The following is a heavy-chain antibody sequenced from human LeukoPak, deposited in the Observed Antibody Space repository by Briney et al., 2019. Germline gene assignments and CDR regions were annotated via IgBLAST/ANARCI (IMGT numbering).Heavy chain of an antibody. J-gene: IGHJ3*02. D-gene: IGHD3-10*01. V-gene: IGHV3-73*01. CDR1: GFTFSGSA. CDR2: IRSKANSYAT. Sequence: GGSLRLSCAASGFTFSGSAMHWVRQASGKGLEWVGRIRSKANSYATAYAASVKGRFTISRDDSKNTAYLQMNSLKTEDTAVYYCTREPAYYYGSGSYDPDAFDIWGQGTMVTVSS. CDR3: TREPAYYYGSGSYDPDAFDI.